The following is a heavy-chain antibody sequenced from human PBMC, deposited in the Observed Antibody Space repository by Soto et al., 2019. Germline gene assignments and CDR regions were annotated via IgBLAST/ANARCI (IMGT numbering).Heavy chain of an antibody. CDR2: ISGSGGGT. V-gene: IGHV3-23*01. D-gene: IGHD2-15*01. CDR3: AKGADIVVVVAATRSDY. Sequence: EVQLLDSGGGLVQPGGSLRLSCAASGFTFRSYAMSWVRQAPGKGLEWVSGISGSGGGTYYADSVKGQFTISRDNSKNTLYLQMNSLRAEDTAVYYCAKGADIVVVVAATRSDYWGQGTLVTVSS. CDR1: GFTFRSYA. J-gene: IGHJ4*02.